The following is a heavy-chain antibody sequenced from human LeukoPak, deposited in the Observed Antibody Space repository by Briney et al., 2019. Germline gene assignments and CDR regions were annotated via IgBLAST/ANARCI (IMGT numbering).Heavy chain of an antibody. V-gene: IGHV3-7*01. Sequence: GGSLRLSCAASGFIFSNHWMSWVRQAPGKGLEWVASIKEDETEKYYVDSVKGRFTISRDNSKNTLYLQMNSLRAEDTAVYYCASFPGDYDFWSGPIDYWGQGTLVTVSS. CDR3: ASFPGDYDFWSGPIDY. CDR2: IKEDETEK. D-gene: IGHD3-3*01. CDR1: GFIFSNHW. J-gene: IGHJ4*02.